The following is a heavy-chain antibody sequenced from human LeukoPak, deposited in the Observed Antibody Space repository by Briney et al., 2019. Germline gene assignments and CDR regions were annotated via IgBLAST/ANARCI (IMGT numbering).Heavy chain of an antibody. V-gene: IGHV3-NL1*01. CDR2: IYSGGST. Sequence: QPGGSLRLSCAASGFTFSSYGMHWVRQAPGKGLEWVSVIYSGGSTYYADSVKGRFTISRDNSKNTLYLQMNSLRAEDTAMYYCARGRGTFVVKYYFDYWGHGTPVTVSS. D-gene: IGHD2-21*01. CDR3: ARGRGTFVVKYYFDY. CDR1: GFTFSSYG. J-gene: IGHJ4*01.